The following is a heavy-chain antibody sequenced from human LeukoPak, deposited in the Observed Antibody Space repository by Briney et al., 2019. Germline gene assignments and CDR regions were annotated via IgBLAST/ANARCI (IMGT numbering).Heavy chain of an antibody. CDR1: GGTFSSYA. Sequence: AASVKVSCKASGGTFSSYAISWVRQAPGQGLEWMGGIIPIFGTANYAQKFQGRVTITTDESTSTAYMELSSLRSEDTAVYCCVRGPRIVGATTGFDPWGQGTLVTVSS. J-gene: IGHJ5*02. D-gene: IGHD1-26*01. CDR2: IIPIFGTA. V-gene: IGHV1-69*05. CDR3: VRGPRIVGATTGFDP.